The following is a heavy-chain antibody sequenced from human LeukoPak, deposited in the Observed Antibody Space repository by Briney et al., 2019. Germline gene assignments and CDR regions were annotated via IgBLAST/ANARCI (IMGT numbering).Heavy chain of an antibody. J-gene: IGHJ4*02. CDR2: IYYSGST. CDR3: ARGVGYYDSSGQPFDY. V-gene: IGHV4-30-4*01. Sequence: SQTLSLTCTVSGGSISSGDYYWSWIRQPPGKGLEWIGYIYYSGSTYYNPSPKSRVTISVDTSKNQLSLKLSSVTAADTAVYYCARGVGYYDSSGQPFDYWGQGTLVTVSS. D-gene: IGHD3-22*01. CDR1: GGSISSGDYY.